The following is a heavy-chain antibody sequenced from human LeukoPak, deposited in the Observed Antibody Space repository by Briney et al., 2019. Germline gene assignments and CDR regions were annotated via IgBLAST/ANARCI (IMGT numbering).Heavy chain of an antibody. Sequence: PSETLSLTCAVSGGSISSVNLWSWVRPPPGKGLEWVGEMYLSGTTTYNPSLKSRVTISIDKSKNQFSLSLRSVTAADTAVYYCAGLVGRYSTGMYYYFDYWGPGTLVTVSS. D-gene: IGHD6-19*01. V-gene: IGHV4-4*02. CDR3: AGLVGRYSTGMYYYFDY. CDR2: MYLSGTT. J-gene: IGHJ4*02. CDR1: GGSISSVNL.